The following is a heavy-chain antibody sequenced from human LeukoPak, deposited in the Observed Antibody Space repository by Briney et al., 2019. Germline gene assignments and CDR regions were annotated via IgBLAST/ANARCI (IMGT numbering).Heavy chain of an antibody. V-gene: IGHV3-30*18. CDR1: GFSFSTFG. Sequence: PGGSLRLSCAASGFSFSTFGMYWLRQSPGKGLEWVAAISNAGSNKNYADSVEGRFTISRDNSKNTLYLQVNSLRVEDTAVYYCAKGSGDYEYFDHWGQGTLVTVSS. J-gene: IGHJ4*02. D-gene: IGHD1-26*01. CDR3: AKGSGDYEYFDH. CDR2: ISNAGSNK.